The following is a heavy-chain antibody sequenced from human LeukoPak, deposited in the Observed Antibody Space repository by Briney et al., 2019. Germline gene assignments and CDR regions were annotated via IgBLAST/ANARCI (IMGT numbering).Heavy chain of an antibody. D-gene: IGHD2-2*01. J-gene: IGHJ4*02. CDR3: ARYQGYCSSTSCHAGY. CDR2: ISTRSNLI. CDR1: GFSFSDYG. Sequence: PGGSLRLSCAASGFSFSDYGMNWVRQAPGKGLEWVSFISTRSNLIYYADSVKGRFTISRDNAKNSLYLQMNSLRAEDTAVYYCARYQGYCSSTSCHAGYWGQGTLVTVSS. V-gene: IGHV3-21*01.